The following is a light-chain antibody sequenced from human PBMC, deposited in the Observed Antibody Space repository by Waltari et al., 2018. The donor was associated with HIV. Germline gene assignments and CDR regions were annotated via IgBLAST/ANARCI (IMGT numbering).Light chain of an antibody. J-gene: IGKJ1*01. Sequence: DIVMTQSPDSLAVSLGARATINCKSSQSVLYSSNNKNYLAWYQQKPGQPPKLLFYWASTRESGVPDRFSGSGSGTDFALTISTLQAEDVAVYYCQQYYSIPQTFGQGTKVEI. CDR1: QSVLYSSNNKNY. V-gene: IGKV4-1*01. CDR2: WAS. CDR3: QQYYSIPQT.